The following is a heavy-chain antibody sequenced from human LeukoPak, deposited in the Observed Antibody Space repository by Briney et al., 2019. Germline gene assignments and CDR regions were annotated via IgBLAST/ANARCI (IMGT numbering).Heavy chain of an antibody. CDR2: ISSSSSYI. CDR3: TREITMVRGVNNNPADY. CDR1: GFTFSSYS. Sequence: KPGGSLTLSCAASGFTFSSYSMNWVRQAPGKGLEWVSSISSSSSYIYYADSVKGRFTISRDNAKNSLYLQMNSLRAEDTAVYYCTREITMVRGVNNNPADYWGQGTLVTVSS. D-gene: IGHD3-10*01. V-gene: IGHV3-21*01. J-gene: IGHJ4*02.